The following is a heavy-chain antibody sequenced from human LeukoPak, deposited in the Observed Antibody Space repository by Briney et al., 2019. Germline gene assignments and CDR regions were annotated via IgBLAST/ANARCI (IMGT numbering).Heavy chain of an antibody. Sequence: GGSLRLSCAASGFTVSSNYMSWVRQAPGKGLEWVSVIYSGGDTYYADSVKGRFTISRDNSKNTRYLQMNSLRAEDTAVYYCARDTADQIDYWGQGTLVTVSS. CDR1: GFTVSSNY. D-gene: IGHD2-2*01. CDR3: ARDTADQIDY. V-gene: IGHV3-53*01. CDR2: IYSGGDT. J-gene: IGHJ4*02.